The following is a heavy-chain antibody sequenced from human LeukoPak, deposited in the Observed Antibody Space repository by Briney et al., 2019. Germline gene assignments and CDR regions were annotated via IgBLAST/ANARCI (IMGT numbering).Heavy chain of an antibody. J-gene: IGHJ4*02. D-gene: IGHD2-2*01. Sequence: GGSLRLSCAASGFTFSSYWMHWVRQAPGKGLVWVSRINSDGSSTTYADSVKGRFTISRDNAKNTLYLQMNSLRAEDTAVYYCAKVGVDQLLSLDYWGQGTLVTVSS. CDR2: INSDGSST. CDR3: AKVGVDQLLSLDY. V-gene: IGHV3-74*01. CDR1: GFTFSSYW.